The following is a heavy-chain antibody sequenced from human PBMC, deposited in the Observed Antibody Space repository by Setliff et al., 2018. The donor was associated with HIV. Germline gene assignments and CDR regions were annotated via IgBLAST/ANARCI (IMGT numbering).Heavy chain of an antibody. J-gene: IGHJ4*02. CDR1: GYTFTGYY. CDR3: ARDGIAVAGTLPFDY. CDR2: INPNSGGT. V-gene: IGHV1-2*02. D-gene: IGHD6-19*01. Sequence: GASVKFSCKASGYTFTGYYMHWVRQAPGQGLEWVGWINPNSGGTNYAQKFQGRVTMTRDTSITTAYMELSRLRSDDTAVYYCARDGIAVAGTLPFDYWGQGTLVTVSS.